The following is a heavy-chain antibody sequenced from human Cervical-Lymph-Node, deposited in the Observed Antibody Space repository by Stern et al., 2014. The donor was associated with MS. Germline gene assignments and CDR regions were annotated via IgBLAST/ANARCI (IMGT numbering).Heavy chain of an antibody. CDR3: VSLLIAVSCY. J-gene: IGHJ4*02. CDR1: GFTFSSYA. D-gene: IGHD6-19*01. V-gene: IGHV3-64D*06. CDR2: ISSNGGST. Sequence: EVQLVESGGGLVQPGGSLRLSCSASGFTFSSYAMHWVRQAPGKGLEYVSAISSNGGSTYYADSVKGRFTISRDNSKNTLYLQMSSLRAEDTAVCYCVSLLIAVSCYWGQGTLVTVSS.